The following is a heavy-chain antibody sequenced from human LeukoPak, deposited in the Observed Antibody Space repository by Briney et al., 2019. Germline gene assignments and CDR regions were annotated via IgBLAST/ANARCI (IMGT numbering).Heavy chain of an antibody. CDR3: ARGGGSMVRGVIPRYGMDV. CDR2: IYYSGST. V-gene: IGHV4-31*03. J-gene: IGHJ6*04. D-gene: IGHD3-10*01. Sequence: KPSETLSPTCTVSGGSISSGGYYWSWIRQHPGKGLEWIGYIYYSGSTYYNPSLKSRVTISVDTSKNQFSLKLSSVTAADTAVYYCARGGGSMVRGVIPRYGMDVWGKGTTVTVSS. CDR1: GGSISSGGYY.